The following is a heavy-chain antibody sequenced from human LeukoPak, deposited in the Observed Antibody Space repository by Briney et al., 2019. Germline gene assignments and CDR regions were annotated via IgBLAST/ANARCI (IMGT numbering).Heavy chain of an antibody. CDR1: GGSISSYY. D-gene: IGHD7-27*01. CDR2: IYYSGST. V-gene: IGHV4-59*08. CDR3: ARGANWGSGGDDY. J-gene: IGHJ4*02. Sequence: SETLSLTCTVSGGSISSYYWSWIRQPPGKGLEWIGYIYYSGSTNYNPSLKSRVTISVDTSKNQFSLKLNSVTAADTAVYYCARGANWGSGGDDYWGQGTLVTVSS.